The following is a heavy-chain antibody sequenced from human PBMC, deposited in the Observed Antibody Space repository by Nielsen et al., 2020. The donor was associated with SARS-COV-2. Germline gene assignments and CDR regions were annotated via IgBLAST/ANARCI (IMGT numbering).Heavy chain of an antibody. CDR3: ARGNGWFDP. CDR2: RAYSGNT. CDR1: GGSIRSEGSY. D-gene: IGHD2-8*01. V-gene: IGHV4-31*03. Sequence: SETLSLTCTVSGGSIRSEGSYWSWIRQHPRKGLEWIGDRAYSGNTYYNPSLKSRLSIYVDTSKNLFSLRLTSVTPADTATYYCARGNGWFDPWGQGTRVTVSS. J-gene: IGHJ5*02.